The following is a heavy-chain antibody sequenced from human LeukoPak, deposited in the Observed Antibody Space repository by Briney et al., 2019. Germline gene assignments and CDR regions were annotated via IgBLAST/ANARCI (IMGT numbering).Heavy chain of an antibody. J-gene: IGHJ4*02. CDR3: ARGTLNIPGEHGAFDY. D-gene: IGHD1-14*01. V-gene: IGHV3-21*01. CDR2: ISTSGSYI. CDR1: GFTFSSYS. Sequence: GGSLRLSCAASGFTFSSYSMNWVRQAPGKGLEWVSSISTSGSYIHYADSVKGRFTISRDNAKNSLYLQMNSLRAEDTAVYYCARGTLNIPGEHGAFDYWGQGTLVTVSS.